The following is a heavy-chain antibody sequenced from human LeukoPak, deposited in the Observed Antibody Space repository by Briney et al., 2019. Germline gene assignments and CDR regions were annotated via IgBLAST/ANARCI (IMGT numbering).Heavy chain of an antibody. CDR2: IRSKAYGGTT. J-gene: IGHJ4*02. Sequence: GGSLRLSCTASGFTFGDYAMSWVRQAPGKGREWVGFIRSKAYGGTTEYAASVKGRFTISRDDSKSIAYLQMNSLKTEDTAVYYCTRSLYYYDSSGYYAPGYWGQGTLVTVSS. V-gene: IGHV3-49*04. CDR1: GFTFGDYA. CDR3: TRSLYYYDSSGYYAPGY. D-gene: IGHD3-22*01.